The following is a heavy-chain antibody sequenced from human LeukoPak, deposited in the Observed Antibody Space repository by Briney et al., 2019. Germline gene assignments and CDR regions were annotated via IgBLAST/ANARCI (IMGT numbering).Heavy chain of an antibody. CDR1: GGTFSSYA. J-gene: IGHJ2*01. D-gene: IGHD6-6*01. CDR2: IIPIFGTA. Sequence: SVKVSCKASGGTFSSYAISWVRQAPGQGLEWMGGIIPIFGTANYAQKFQGRVTITTDESTSTAYMELSSLRSEDTAVYYCARSIAARIVTWYFDLWGRGTLVTVSS. V-gene: IGHV1-69*05. CDR3: ARSIAARIVTWYFDL.